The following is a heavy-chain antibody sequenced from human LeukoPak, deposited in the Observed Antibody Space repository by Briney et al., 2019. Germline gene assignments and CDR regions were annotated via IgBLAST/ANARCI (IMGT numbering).Heavy chain of an antibody. CDR1: GGTFSSYA. J-gene: IGHJ6*03. V-gene: IGHV1-69*05. CDR2: IIPIFGTA. Sequence: SVKVSCKASGGTFSSYAISWVRQAPGQGLEWMGRIIPIFGTANYAQKFQGRVTITTDESTSTAYMELSSLRSEDTAVYYCASTAMVRNYYYYYMDVWGKGTTVTVSS. CDR3: ASTAMVRNYYYYYMDV. D-gene: IGHD5-18*01.